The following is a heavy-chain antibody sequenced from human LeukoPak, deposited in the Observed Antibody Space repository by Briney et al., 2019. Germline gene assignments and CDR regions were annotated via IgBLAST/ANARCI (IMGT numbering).Heavy chain of an antibody. D-gene: IGHD5-18*01. Sequence: LTGGSLRLSCAASGFTSSSYGMHWVRQAPGKGLEWVTFIRYHGNDKYYADSVRGRFTISRDNFGNTVYLQMNCLRPEDTAVYYCAKEAGYTYDYEHNAFDIWGQGTMVTVSS. CDR2: IRYHGNDK. V-gene: IGHV3-30*02. CDR3: AKEAGYTYDYEHNAFDI. CDR1: GFTSSSYG. J-gene: IGHJ3*02.